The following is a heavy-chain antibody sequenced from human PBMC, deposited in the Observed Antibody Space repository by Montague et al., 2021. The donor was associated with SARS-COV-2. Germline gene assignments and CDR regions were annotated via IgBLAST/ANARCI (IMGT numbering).Heavy chain of an antibody. V-gene: IGHV4-59*12. CDR1: GGSITSNW. D-gene: IGHD2-15*01. CDR3: ASHCGGGRCYFGMDV. J-gene: IGHJ6*02. Sequence: SETLSLTCTVSGGSITSNWWSWIRQPPGKGLEWVGYALYTGRSRSNPSLQSRVTISVDTSKNQVSLKLSSVTAADTAVYYCASHCGGGRCYFGMDVWGQGTTVTVSS. CDR2: ALYTGRS.